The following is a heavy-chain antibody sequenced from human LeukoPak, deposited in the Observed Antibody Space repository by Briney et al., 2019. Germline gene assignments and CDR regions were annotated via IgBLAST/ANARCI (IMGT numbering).Heavy chain of an antibody. CDR3: ARLTDF. V-gene: IGHV4-39*01. Sequence: SGTLSLTCTVSGGSLIISNYYWGWIRQSPGKGLECIGKISYSGNTYYNPSLRSRVHMSVDTSKNQFSLTLSSVTAADTAVYYCARLTDFWGQGILVTVSS. J-gene: IGHJ4*02. CDR2: ISYSGNT. CDR1: GGSLIISNYY.